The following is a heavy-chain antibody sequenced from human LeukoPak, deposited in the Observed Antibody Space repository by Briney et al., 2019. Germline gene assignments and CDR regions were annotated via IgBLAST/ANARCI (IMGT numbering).Heavy chain of an antibody. Sequence: ASVKVPCTASGYTFTGYYMHWVRQAPGQGLEWMGWINPNSGGTKYAQKFKGRVTMTRDTSISTAYMELSSLRSEDTAVYYCATTSPVVVITNGGAFDIWGQGTMVTVSS. CDR2: INPNSGGT. CDR1: GYTFTGYY. V-gene: IGHV1-2*02. D-gene: IGHD3-22*01. J-gene: IGHJ3*02. CDR3: ATTSPVVVITNGGAFDI.